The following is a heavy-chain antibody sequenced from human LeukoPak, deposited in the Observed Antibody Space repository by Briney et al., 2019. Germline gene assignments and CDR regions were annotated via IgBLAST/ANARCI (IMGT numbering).Heavy chain of an antibody. V-gene: IGHV3-23*01. J-gene: IGHJ4*02. CDR3: AKAELGVDTFFDY. Sequence: GGSLRLSCAASGFTFSDYASGWVRQAPGRGLEWVATLSGSGAGTYYSDSVQGRFTISRDNSKRTLFLQMNSLRAEDTAFYYCAKAELGVDTFFDYWGQGTLVTVSS. CDR2: LSGSGAGT. CDR1: GFTFSDYA. D-gene: IGHD3-3*01.